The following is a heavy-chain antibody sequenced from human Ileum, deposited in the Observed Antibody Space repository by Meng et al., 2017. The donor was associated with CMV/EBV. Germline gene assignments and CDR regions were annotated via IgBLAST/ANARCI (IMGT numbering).Heavy chain of an antibody. J-gene: IGHJ2*01. Sequence: SYGMHGVRQAPGKGLEWVAVIWYDGSNKYYADSVKGRFTISRDNSKNTLYLQMNSLRAEDTAVYYCAKGPKYDFWSGYSVPWYFDLWGRGTLVTVSS. CDR3: AKGPKYDFWSGYSVPWYFDL. D-gene: IGHD3-3*01. V-gene: IGHV3-33*06. CDR1: SYG. CDR2: IWYDGSNK.